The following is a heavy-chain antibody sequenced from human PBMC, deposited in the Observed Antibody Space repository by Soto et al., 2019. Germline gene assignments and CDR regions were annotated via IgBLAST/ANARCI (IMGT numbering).Heavy chain of an antibody. Sequence: ASVKVSCKASGYTFTSYYMHWVRQAPGQGLEWMGIINPSGGSTSYAQKFQGRVTMTRDTSTSTVYMELSSLRSEDTAVYDCARDGTTVVTSDAFDIWGQETMVAV. V-gene: IGHV1-46*01. D-gene: IGHD1-7*01. CDR1: GYTFTSYY. J-gene: IGHJ3*02. CDR2: INPSGGST. CDR3: ARDGTTVVTSDAFDI.